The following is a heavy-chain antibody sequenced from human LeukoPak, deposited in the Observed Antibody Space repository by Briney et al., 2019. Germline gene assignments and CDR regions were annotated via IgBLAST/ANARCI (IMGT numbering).Heavy chain of an antibody. CDR3: ARDRTAEAGNDYYMGV. J-gene: IGHJ6*03. D-gene: IGHD6-13*01. CDR1: GFTFDDYT. V-gene: IGHV3-43*01. Sequence: GGSLRLSCAASGFTFDDYTMHWVRQPPGKGLEWISLISWDGGTTYYADSVKGRFTTSRDNSKNSLFLRMNSLRPEDTALYYCARDRTAEAGNDYYMGVWGKGTTVIVSS. CDR2: ISWDGGTT.